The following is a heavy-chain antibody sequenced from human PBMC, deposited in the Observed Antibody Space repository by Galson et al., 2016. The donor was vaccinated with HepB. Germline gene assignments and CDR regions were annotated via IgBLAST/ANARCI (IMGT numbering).Heavy chain of an antibody. D-gene: IGHD3-16*01. V-gene: IGHV3-48*03. CDR2: ISSRSTTI. Sequence: SLRLSCAASGFTFSSYNMNWVRQAPGKGLEWISFISSRSTTIYYADSVKGRFTISRDNDENSLYLHMNSLRAEDTAVYYCVSTGAETGFWGYYGMDVWGQGTTVIVSS. CDR3: VSTGAETGFWGYYGMDV. J-gene: IGHJ6*02. CDR1: GFTFSSYN.